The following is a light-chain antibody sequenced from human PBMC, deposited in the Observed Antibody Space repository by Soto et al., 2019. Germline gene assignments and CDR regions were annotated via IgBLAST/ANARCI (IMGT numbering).Light chain of an antibody. V-gene: IGLV2-14*01. Sequence: QSALTQPASVSGSPGQSITISCTGTSSDVGGYNYVSWYQQHPGKAPKLMIYEVSNRPSRVSNRFSGSKSGNTASLTISGLQAEDEADYYCSSFAGSPVVFGGGTKLTVL. CDR2: EVS. CDR1: SSDVGGYNY. CDR3: SSFAGSPVV. J-gene: IGLJ2*01.